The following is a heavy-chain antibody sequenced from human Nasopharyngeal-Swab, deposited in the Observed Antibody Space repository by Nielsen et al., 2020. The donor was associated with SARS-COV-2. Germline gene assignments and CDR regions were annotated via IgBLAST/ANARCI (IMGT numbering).Heavy chain of an antibody. CDR1: GFTFSSFA. Sequence: GESLKISCAASGFTFSSFAMSWVRQAPGKGLEWVSVIHSDPSNTYYVDSVKGRFTISRDNSKKTLFLQMDSLRVEDTAVYYCAKVRSWRLDAFDSWVQGTLVTVSS. D-gene: IGHD6-13*01. V-gene: IGHV3-23*03. CDR3: AKVRSWRLDAFDS. CDR2: IHSDPSNT. J-gene: IGHJ4*02.